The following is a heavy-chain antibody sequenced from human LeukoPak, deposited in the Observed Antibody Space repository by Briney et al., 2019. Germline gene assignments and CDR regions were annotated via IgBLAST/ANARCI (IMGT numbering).Heavy chain of an antibody. CDR1: GFTFSSYS. CDR3: ARVAAAGIGEDY. J-gene: IGHJ4*02. CDR2: ISSSSSYI. V-gene: IGHV3-21*01. Sequence: GGSLRLSCAASGFTFSSYSMNWVRQAPGKGLEWVSSISSSSSYIYYADSVKGRFTIPRDNAKNSLYLQMNSLRAEDTAVYYCARVAAAGIGEDYWGQGTLVTVSS. D-gene: IGHD6-13*01.